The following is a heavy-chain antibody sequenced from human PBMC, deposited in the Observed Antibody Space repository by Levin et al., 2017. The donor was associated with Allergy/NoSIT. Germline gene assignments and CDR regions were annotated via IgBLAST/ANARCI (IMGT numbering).Heavy chain of an antibody. CDR1: GFTFSSYD. D-gene: IGHD3-22*01. CDR2: IGTAGDT. V-gene: IGHV3-13*04. CDR3: ARGVGYYYDSSGYSRSDWYFDL. Sequence: GASVKVSCAASGFTFSSYDMHWVRQATGKGLEWVSAIGTAGDTYYPGSVKGRFTISRENAKNSLYLQMNSLRAGDTAVYYCARGVGYYYDSSGYSRSDWYFDLWGRGTLVTVSS. J-gene: IGHJ2*01.